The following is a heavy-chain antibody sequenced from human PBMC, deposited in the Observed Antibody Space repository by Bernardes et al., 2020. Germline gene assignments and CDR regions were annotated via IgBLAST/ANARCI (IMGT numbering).Heavy chain of an antibody. V-gene: IGHV3-48*02. CDR3: ARASIQGLVAAEFDY. J-gene: IGHJ4*02. D-gene: IGHD6-19*01. CDR2: ISSSSSTI. Sequence: GGSLRLSCAASGFTFSSYSMNWVRQAPGKGLEWVSYISSSSSTIYYADSVKGRFTISRDNAKNTLYLQMNSLRDEDTAVYYCARASIQGLVAAEFDYWGQGTLVTVSS. CDR1: GFTFSSYS.